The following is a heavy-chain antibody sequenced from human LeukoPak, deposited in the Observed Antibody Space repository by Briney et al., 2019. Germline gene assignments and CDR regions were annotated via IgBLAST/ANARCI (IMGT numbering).Heavy chain of an antibody. CDR2: IKQDGSEK. V-gene: IGHV3-7*04. CDR1: GFTFSSYW. Sequence: GGSLRLSCAASGFTFSSYWMSWVRQAPGKGLEWVANIKQDGSEKYSVDSVKGRFTITRDNAKNSLYLQMNSLRAEDTAVYYCARDPPQLLRYFDHGWFDPWGEGTLVTVSS. CDR3: ARDPPQLLRYFDHGWFDP. J-gene: IGHJ5*02. D-gene: IGHD3-9*01.